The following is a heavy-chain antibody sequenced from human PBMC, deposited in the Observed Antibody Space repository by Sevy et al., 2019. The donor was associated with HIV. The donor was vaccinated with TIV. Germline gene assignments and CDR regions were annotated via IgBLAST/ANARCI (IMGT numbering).Heavy chain of an antibody. Sequence: SETLSLTCTVSGGSISSSSYYWGWIRQPPGKALEWIGSIYYSGSTNYNPSLKSRVTISVDTSKNQFSLKLSSVTAADTAVYYCARMDIAVAGSYTFDYWGQGTLVTVSS. CDR3: ARMDIAVAGSYTFDY. D-gene: IGHD6-19*01. CDR1: GGSISSSSYY. J-gene: IGHJ4*02. CDR2: IYYSGST. V-gene: IGHV4-39*01.